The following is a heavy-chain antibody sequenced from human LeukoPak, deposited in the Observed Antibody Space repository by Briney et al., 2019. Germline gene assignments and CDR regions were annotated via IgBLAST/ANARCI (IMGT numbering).Heavy chain of an antibody. CDR2: ICYDGSNK. V-gene: IGHV3-33*01. CDR3: ARSPNSGSRGYFDY. D-gene: IGHD1-26*01. Sequence: GGSLRLSCAASGFTFSSYGMNWVRQAPGKGLEWVAVICYDGSNKYYADSVKGRFTTSRDNSKNTLYLQMNSLRAEDTAVYYCARSPNSGSRGYFDYWGQGTLVTVSS. J-gene: IGHJ4*02. CDR1: GFTFSSYG.